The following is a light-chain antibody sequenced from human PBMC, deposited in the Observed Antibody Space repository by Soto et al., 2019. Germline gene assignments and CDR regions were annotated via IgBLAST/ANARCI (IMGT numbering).Light chain of an antibody. J-gene: IGKJ3*01. V-gene: IGKV1-17*01. CDR1: QGIRKD. CDR2: AAS. Sequence: DIQMTQSPSSLSASVGDRVTITCRASQGIRKDLGWYQQKPGKAPKRVIYAASSLQSGVPSRFSGDGSGTEFTLTIRSLQPEDFATYYCLLHNTYQFTFGPGTKVDIK. CDR3: LLHNTYQFT.